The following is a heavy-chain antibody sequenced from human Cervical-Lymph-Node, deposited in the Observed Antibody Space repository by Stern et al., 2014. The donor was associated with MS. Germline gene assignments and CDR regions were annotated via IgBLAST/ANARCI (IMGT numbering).Heavy chain of an antibody. J-gene: IGHJ4*02. V-gene: IGHV2-5*02. CDR2: IFWGDDK. CDR1: GFSVATAGVG. D-gene: IGHD2-15*01. CDR3: AHSRVKYCRGGTCYSSLFDY. Sequence: QVTLKESGPTLVKPTQTVTLTCTLSGFSVATAGVGVGWIRQPPGKALEWLALIFWGDDKLYSPSLKNSLTIIKDTSKNQVVLTMTNVYPVDTATYYCAHSRVKYCRGGTCYSSLFDYWGQGTLVTVSS.